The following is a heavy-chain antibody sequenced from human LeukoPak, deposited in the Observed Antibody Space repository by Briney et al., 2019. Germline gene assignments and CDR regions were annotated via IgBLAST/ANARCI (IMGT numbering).Heavy chain of an antibody. Sequence: PSETLSLTCTVSGGSISSYYWSWIRQPPGKGLEWIGEINHSGSTNYNPSLKSRVTISVDTSKNQFSLKLSSVTAADTAVYYCARGRRTIFGVVIGLISSKFDYWGQGTLVTVSS. V-gene: IGHV4-34*01. J-gene: IGHJ4*02. CDR1: GGSISSYY. CDR2: INHSGST. D-gene: IGHD3-3*01. CDR3: ARGRRTIFGVVIGLISSKFDY.